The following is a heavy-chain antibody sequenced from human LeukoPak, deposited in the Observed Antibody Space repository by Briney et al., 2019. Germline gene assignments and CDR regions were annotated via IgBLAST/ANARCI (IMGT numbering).Heavy chain of an antibody. CDR3: AKDLYSYGPDY. J-gene: IGHJ4*02. Sequence: GGSLRLSCAASGFTFSRYGMHWVRQAPGKGLEWVAVISYEGSNKYYADSVKGRFTISRDNSKNTLYLQMNSLRAEDTAVYYCAKDLYSYGPDYWGQGTLVTVSS. D-gene: IGHD5-18*01. CDR1: GFTFSRYG. CDR2: ISYEGSNK. V-gene: IGHV3-30*18.